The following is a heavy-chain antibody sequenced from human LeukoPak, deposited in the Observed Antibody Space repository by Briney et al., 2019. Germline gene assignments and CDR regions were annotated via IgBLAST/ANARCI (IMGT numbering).Heavy chain of an antibody. J-gene: IGHJ4*02. CDR1: GGSISSGGYY. Sequence: PSQTLSLTCTVSGGSISSGGYYWGWLRQHPGKGLEWIGYIYYSGSTYYNPSLKSRVTISVDTSKNQFSLKLSSVTAADTAVYYCARADYGLEYFDYWGQGTLVTVSS. D-gene: IGHD4/OR15-4a*01. V-gene: IGHV4-31*03. CDR2: IYYSGST. CDR3: ARADYGLEYFDY.